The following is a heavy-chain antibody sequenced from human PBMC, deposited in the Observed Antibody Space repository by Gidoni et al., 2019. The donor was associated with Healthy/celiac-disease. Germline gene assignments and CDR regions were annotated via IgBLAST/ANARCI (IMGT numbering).Heavy chain of an antibody. CDR2: ISYDGSNK. J-gene: IGHJ4*02. CDR1: GFTFSSYG. D-gene: IGHD6-19*01. Sequence: QVQLVESGGGVVQPGRSLRLSCAASGFTFSSYGMHWVRQAPGKGLEWVAVISYDGSNKYYADSVKGRFTISRDNSKNTLYLQMNSLRAEDTAVYYCAKPRKGGIAVAGPVDYWGQGTLVTVSS. CDR3: AKPRKGGIAVAGPVDY. V-gene: IGHV3-30*18.